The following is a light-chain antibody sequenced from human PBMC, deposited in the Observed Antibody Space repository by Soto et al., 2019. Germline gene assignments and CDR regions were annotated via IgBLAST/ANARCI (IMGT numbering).Light chain of an antibody. CDR3: CSHAGSSVV. V-gene: IGLV2-23*02. J-gene: IGLJ2*01. Sequence: QSALTQPASVSGSPGQSITISCTGTSSDIGSYNLVSWYPQYPGKVPKLLISEVSKRPSGVSNRFSGSKSGNTASLTISGLQTEDEADYYCCSHAGSSVVFGGGTKLTVL. CDR2: EVS. CDR1: SSDIGSYNL.